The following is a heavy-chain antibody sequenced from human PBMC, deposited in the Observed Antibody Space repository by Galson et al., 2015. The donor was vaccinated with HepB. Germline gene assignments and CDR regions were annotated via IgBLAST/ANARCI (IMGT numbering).Heavy chain of an antibody. Sequence: SVKVSCKASGYTFTDYYMHWVRQAPGQGLEWMGWINPDSGGTNYAQKFQGRVTMTRDTSISTAYMQLSRLRSDDSAFYYCARDRIVGAITNWFDPWGQGTLVTVSS. V-gene: IGHV1-2*02. CDR2: INPDSGGT. J-gene: IGHJ5*02. CDR3: ARDRIVGAITNWFDP. D-gene: IGHD1-26*01. CDR1: GYTFTDYY.